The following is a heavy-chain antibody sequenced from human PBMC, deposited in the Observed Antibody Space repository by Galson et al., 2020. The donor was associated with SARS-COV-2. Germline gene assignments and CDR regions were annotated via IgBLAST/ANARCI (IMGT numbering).Heavy chain of an antibody. CDR1: GFEIRWFA. D-gene: IGHD2-15*01. CDR2: VSSRGDK. J-gene: IGHJ5*02. CDR3: ARDASQDQVWFDP. Sequence: NSGGSLRLSCEASGFEIRWFAMNWVRQAPGQGLEWVSSVSSRGDKHYADAARGRFIISRDNARNSIYLQMDSLTREDTGVYYCARDASQDQVWFDPWGQGTQVTVSP. V-gene: IGHV3-21*06.